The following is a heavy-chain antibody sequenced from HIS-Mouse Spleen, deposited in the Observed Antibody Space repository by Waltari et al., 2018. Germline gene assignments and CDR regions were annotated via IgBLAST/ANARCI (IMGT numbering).Heavy chain of an antibody. Sequence: QVQLQESGPGLVKPSETLSLTCTVSGGSISSYYGSWIRQPPGKGLEWIGYIYYSGSTNYNPSLKSRVTISVDTSKNQFSLKLSSVTAADTAVYYCARGQYYYDSSGYYYFDYWGQGTLVTVSS. D-gene: IGHD3-22*01. CDR2: IYYSGST. V-gene: IGHV4-59*01. CDR1: GGSISSYY. J-gene: IGHJ4*02. CDR3: ARGQYYYDSSGYYYFDY.